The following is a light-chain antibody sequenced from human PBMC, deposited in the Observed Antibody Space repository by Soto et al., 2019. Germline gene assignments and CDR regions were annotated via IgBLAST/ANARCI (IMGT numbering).Light chain of an antibody. V-gene: IGKV1-39*01. Sequence: DIHLTQSPSTLSVSVGDRVTITCRASQSIITYLNWDQKKPGTAHNLLIYDASRLQSGVPSRFSGSGGGTDFTLSISSVQPEDFATYFCQQSYMDPITFGQGTRLEIK. CDR2: DAS. CDR1: QSIITY. CDR3: QQSYMDPIT. J-gene: IGKJ5*01.